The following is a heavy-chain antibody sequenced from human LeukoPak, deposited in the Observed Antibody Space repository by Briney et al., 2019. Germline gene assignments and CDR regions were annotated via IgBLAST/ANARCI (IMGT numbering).Heavy chain of an antibody. CDR1: GFTFSSYA. CDR2: ISYDGSNK. V-gene: IGHV3-30*04. Sequence: GRSLRLSCAASGFTFSSYAMHWVRQAPGKGLEWVAVISYDGSNKYYADSVKGRFTMSRDNSKNTLYLQMNSLRAEDTAVYYCASLIGAGYYYMDVWGKGTTVTVSS. CDR3: ASLIGAGYYYMDV. D-gene: IGHD7-27*01. J-gene: IGHJ6*03.